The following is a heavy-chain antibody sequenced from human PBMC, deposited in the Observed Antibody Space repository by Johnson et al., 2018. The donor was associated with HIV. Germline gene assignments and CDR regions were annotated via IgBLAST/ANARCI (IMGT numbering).Heavy chain of an antibody. J-gene: IGHJ3*02. CDR3: AKDGDHSGSYYWDLGTNALII. V-gene: IGHV3-53*01. CDR1: GFTVSSNY. D-gene: IGHD1-26*01. CDR2: IYSGGST. Sequence: VQLVESGGGLIQPGGSLRLSCVGSGFTVSSNYMSWVRQAPGKGLEWVSVIYSGGSTYYADSVKGRFTISRDTSKNTLYFQMNGLRAEDTAVYYCAKDGDHSGSYYWDLGTNALIIWGQGTMVTVSS.